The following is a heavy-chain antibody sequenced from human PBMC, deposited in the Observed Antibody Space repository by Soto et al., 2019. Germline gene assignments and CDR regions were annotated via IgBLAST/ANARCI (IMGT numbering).Heavy chain of an antibody. V-gene: IGHV3-30*18. CDR3: VKDRSAIWSFDY. D-gene: IGHD2-8*02. CDR1: GFIYSSCA. CDR2: VSHDGTLY. J-gene: IGHJ4*02. Sequence: QVQLVESGGGVVQPGRSLRLSCSASGFIYSSCAMHWVRQVPGKGLEWLAVVSHDGTLYPYADSVKGRFIISRDNSRKRLYLQMKRLRPDDTAVYYCVKDRSAIWSFDYWGQGTLVTVSS.